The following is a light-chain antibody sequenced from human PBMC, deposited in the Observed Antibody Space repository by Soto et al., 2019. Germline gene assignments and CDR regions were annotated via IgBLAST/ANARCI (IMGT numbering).Light chain of an antibody. CDR3: QNYDNSTPAVT. J-gene: IGKJ3*01. CDR2: RAS. Sequence: EIVLTQSPDTLSLSPGERATLSCRASQSVSSDYLVWYQQKPGQAPRLLIYRASRRATGIPERFSGSGAGTDFIISISRREPEDFAVYYCQNYDNSTPAVTFGPGNKVDIK. V-gene: IGKV3-20*01. CDR1: QSVSSDY.